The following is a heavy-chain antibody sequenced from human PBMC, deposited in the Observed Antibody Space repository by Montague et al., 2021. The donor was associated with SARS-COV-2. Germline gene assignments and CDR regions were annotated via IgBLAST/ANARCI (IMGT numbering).Heavy chain of an antibody. CDR3: ASFTMVRGAPGYGMDV. D-gene: IGHD3-10*01. CDR2: ISTRSTYT. CDR1: GFTSSDCY. Sequence: SLRLSCAASGFTSSDCYMTWIRQAPGKGLEWLSYISTRSTYTNYADSVKGRFTISRDDAKNSLCLQMNSLRAEDTAVYYCASFTMVRGAPGYGMDVWGQGTTVTVSS. V-gene: IGHV3-11*03. J-gene: IGHJ6*02.